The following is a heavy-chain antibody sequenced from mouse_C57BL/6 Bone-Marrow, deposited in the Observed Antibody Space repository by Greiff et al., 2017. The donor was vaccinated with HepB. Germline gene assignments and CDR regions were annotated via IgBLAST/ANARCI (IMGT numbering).Heavy chain of an antibody. CDR3: ARREGGDYFDY. D-gene: IGHD1-1*02. CDR2: ISYDGSN. J-gene: IGHJ2*01. V-gene: IGHV3-6*01. CDR1: GYSITSGYY. Sequence: VQLKESGPGLVKPSQSLSLTCSVTGYSITSGYYWNWIRQFPGNKLEWMGYISYDGSNNYNPSLKNRISITRDTSKNQFFLKLNSVTTEDTATYYCARREGGDYFDYWGQGTTLTVSS.